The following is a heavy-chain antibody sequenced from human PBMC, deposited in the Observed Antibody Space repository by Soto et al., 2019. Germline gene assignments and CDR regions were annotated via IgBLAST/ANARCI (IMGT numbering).Heavy chain of an antibody. V-gene: IGHV3-48*02. CDR1: GFTLSTYS. J-gene: IGHJ6*02. Sequence: EVQLVESGGGLIQRGGSLRLSCAASGFTLSTYSLNWVRQAPRKGLEWLSYISGSSNTIYYAVSVKGRFTISRENAKHSLYLQMNSLRDEDTAVYFCARGLELQYGMDVWGQGTTVTVSS. D-gene: IGHD1-26*01. CDR2: ISGSSNTI. CDR3: ARGLELQYGMDV.